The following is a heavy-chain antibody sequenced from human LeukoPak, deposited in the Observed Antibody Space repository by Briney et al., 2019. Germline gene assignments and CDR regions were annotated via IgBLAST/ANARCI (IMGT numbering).Heavy chain of an antibody. CDR2: INHSGST. Sequence: SETLSLTCAVYGGSFSGYYWSWIRQPPGKGLEWIGEINHSGSTNYNPSLKSRVTISVDTSKNQFSLKLSSVTAADTAVYYCARQRDTYYYYYMDVWGKGTTVTISS. V-gene: IGHV4-34*01. J-gene: IGHJ6*03. CDR3: ARQRDTYYYYYMDV. CDR1: GGSFSGYY.